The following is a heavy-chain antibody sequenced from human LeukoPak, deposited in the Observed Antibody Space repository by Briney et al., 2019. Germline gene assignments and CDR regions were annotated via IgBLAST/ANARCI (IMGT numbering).Heavy chain of an antibody. D-gene: IGHD1-26*01. Sequence: GGSLRLSCAASGFTFSSYAMSWVRQAPGKGPEWVSAISGSGGSTYYADSVKGRFTISRDNSKNTLYLQMNSLRAEDTAVYYCASGTYYYYYYGMDVWGQGTTVTVSS. CDR1: GFTFSSYA. CDR2: ISGSGGST. J-gene: IGHJ6*02. CDR3: ASGTYYYYYYGMDV. V-gene: IGHV3-23*01.